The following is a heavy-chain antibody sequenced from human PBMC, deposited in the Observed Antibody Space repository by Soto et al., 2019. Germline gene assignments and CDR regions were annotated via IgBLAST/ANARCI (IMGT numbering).Heavy chain of an antibody. CDR3: VKQAHGLDGVAFDY. J-gene: IGHJ4*02. V-gene: IGHV3-30*18. CDR2: ISYDGSNK. Sequence: GSLGLCCAASGLSLSSYAMDWVRPAPGKGLEWVAVISYDGSNKYYADSVKDRFTISRDNSKNTLFLQMGSLRPEDTAIYYCVKQAHGLDGVAFDYWGQGTQVTVSS. CDR1: GLSLSSYA. D-gene: IGHD2-15*01.